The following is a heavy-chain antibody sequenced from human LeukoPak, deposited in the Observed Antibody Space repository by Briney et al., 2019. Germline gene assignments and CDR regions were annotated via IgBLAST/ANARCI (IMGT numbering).Heavy chain of an antibody. Sequence: ASVKVSCKASGYSFTSNYIHWVRQAPGQGLEWMGMIYPRDGSTSYAQRFQDRVTVTRDTSTSTVHMELSGLRSEDTAVYNCARGGYDFVYYYYGMDVWGQGTTVTVSS. D-gene: IGHD3-3*01. CDR2: IYPRDGST. V-gene: IGHV1-46*01. CDR3: ARGGYDFVYYYYGMDV. J-gene: IGHJ6*02. CDR1: GYSFTSNY.